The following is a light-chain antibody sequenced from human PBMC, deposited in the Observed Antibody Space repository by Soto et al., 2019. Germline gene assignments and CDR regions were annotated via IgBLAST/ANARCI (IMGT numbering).Light chain of an antibody. V-gene: IGKV4-1*01. Sequence: DIVMTQSPDSLAVSLGERATINCKSSQSVFFSSYNKDFLAWYQQKPGQPPKLLMYWASTREAGVPDRFSGSGSGTDFPHTIRILQAEDVAVYYCQQYCSTPLTFGGGTKVEIK. J-gene: IGKJ4*01. CDR3: QQYCSTPLT. CDR1: QSVFFSSYNKDF. CDR2: WAS.